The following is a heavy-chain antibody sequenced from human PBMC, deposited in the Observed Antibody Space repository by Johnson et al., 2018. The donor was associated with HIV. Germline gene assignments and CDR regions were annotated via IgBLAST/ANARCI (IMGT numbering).Heavy chain of an antibody. D-gene: IGHD1-26*01. CDR2: ISFDGSNK. V-gene: IGHV3-30*04. Sequence: QVQLVESGGGVVQPGRSLRLSCAASGFTFSNYPMHWVRQAPGKGLEWVAVISFDGSNKYYADSVKGRFTISRDNSKNTLYLQMNSLRAEDTAVYYCARVRRSGTYYVDAFDIWGQGTMVTVSS. J-gene: IGHJ3*02. CDR1: GFTFSNYP. CDR3: ARVRRSGTYYVDAFDI.